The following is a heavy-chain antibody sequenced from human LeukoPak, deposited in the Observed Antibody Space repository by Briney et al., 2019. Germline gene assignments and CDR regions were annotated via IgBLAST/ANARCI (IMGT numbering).Heavy chain of an antibody. V-gene: IGHV4-59*13. CDR2: IYYSGST. D-gene: IGHD3-10*01. Sequence: PSETLSLTCTVSGGSIISYYWSWIRQPPGKGLEYIGYIYYSGSTNYNPSLKSRVTISVDTSKNQFSLNLRSVTAADTAVYYCARGSGTTYRPSDYWGQGTLVTVSS. CDR3: ARGSGTTYRPSDY. CDR1: GGSIISYY. J-gene: IGHJ4*02.